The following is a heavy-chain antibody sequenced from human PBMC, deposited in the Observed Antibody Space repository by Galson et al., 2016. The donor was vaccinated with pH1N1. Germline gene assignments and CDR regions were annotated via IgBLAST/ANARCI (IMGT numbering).Heavy chain of an antibody. J-gene: IGHJ4*02. CDR1: GESFRGYY. D-gene: IGHD1-14*01. Sequence: SETLSLTCAVYGESFRGYYWTWIRQSPGKGLEWIGEMNHSGSSNYNPSRKSRVSIYVDTFKNQFSLLVNSVTAADTAVYYWARGPGDHPHDWGQGTLVTVSS. CDR3: ARGPGDHPHD. CDR2: MNHSGSS. V-gene: IGHV4-34*01.